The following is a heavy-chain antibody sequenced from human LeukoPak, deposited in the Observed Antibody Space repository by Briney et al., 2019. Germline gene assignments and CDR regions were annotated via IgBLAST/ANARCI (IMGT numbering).Heavy chain of an antibody. Sequence: PGGSLRLSCAASGFTVSSNYMSWVRQAPGKGLEWVSVIYSGGSTYYADSVKGRLTISRDNSKNTLYLQMNSLRAEDTAVYYCARVLWFGELLVDYWGQGTLVTVSS. CDR1: GFTVSSNY. V-gene: IGHV3-53*01. CDR3: ARVLWFGELLVDY. D-gene: IGHD3-10*01. CDR2: IYSGGST. J-gene: IGHJ4*02.